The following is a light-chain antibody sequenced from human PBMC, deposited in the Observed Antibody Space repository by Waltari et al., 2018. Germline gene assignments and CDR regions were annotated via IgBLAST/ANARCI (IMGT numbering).Light chain of an antibody. Sequence: QSALTQPASGSGSPGQSITISCTGSTSDVGGYNLVPWYRQFPNKAPQLIIYEGTRRPSGVSSRFSASKSGNTASLTISGLQAEDEALYFCSSYARSDNSVLFGGGTQLSVL. CDR2: EGT. V-gene: IGLV2-23*01. CDR3: SSYARSDNSVL. J-gene: IGLJ2*01. CDR1: TSDVGGYNL.